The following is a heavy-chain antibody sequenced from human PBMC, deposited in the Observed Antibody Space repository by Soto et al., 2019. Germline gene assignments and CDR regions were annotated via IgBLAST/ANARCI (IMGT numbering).Heavy chain of an antibody. CDR3: ARGGVTGIVGIFGSPLDI. D-gene: IGHD1-1*01. V-gene: IGHV3-33*01. Sequence: QVQLVESGGSWVQPGRSLRLSCEATGFSFTTNGMHWVRQAPGKGLEWVAVIGYDGNNKYYADSVEGRFTISRDNSKNTVYHQMKSPRGDDTAVYYCARGGVTGIVGIFGSPLDIWGQGTVVTVSS. CDR2: IGYDGNNK. CDR1: GFSFTTNG. J-gene: IGHJ3*02.